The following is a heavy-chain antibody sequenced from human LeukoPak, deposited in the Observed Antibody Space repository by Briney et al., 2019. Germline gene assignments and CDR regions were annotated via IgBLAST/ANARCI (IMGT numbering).Heavy chain of an antibody. J-gene: IGHJ4*02. D-gene: IGHD3-10*01. CDR2: ISNSGGST. Sequence: PGGSLRLSCAASGFTFSSYAMSWVRQAPGKGLEWVSVISNSGGSTFYADSVKGRFTISRDNSKSTLYLQMNSLRAEDTAVYYCAKRASGSGTSLYYFDYWGQGTLVTVSS. CDR1: GFTFSSYA. CDR3: AKRASGSGTSLYYFDY. V-gene: IGHV3-23*01.